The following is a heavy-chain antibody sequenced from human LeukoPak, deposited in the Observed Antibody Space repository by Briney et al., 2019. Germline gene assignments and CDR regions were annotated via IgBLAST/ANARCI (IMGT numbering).Heavy chain of an antibody. V-gene: IGHV3-48*04. J-gene: IGHJ4*02. CDR3: ARMNYISSGWGAPFDY. CDR2: IRSSSSTI. CDR1: GFTFSSYS. Sequence: GGSLRLSCTASGFTFSSYSMNWVRQAPGKGLEWISYIRSSSSTIYYADSMKGRFIISRDNAKNSLYLQMNSLRAEDTAVYYCARMNYISSGWGAPFDYWGQGTLVTVSS. D-gene: IGHD1-7*01.